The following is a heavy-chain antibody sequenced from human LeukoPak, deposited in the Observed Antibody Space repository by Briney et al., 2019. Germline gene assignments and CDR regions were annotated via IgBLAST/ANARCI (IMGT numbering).Heavy chain of an antibody. CDR2: IYYSGTT. CDR3: ARRGDILTDYAFDY. D-gene: IGHD3-9*01. CDR1: GGSINSNSHH. Sequence: KPSETLSLTCSVSGGSINSNSHHWDWIRQAPGKGLEWIGNIYYSGTTSYNPSLKSRVTISVDTSKNQFSLGLSSVTAADTAVYYCARRGDILTDYAFDYWGQGTLVTVSS. J-gene: IGHJ4*02. V-gene: IGHV4-39*01.